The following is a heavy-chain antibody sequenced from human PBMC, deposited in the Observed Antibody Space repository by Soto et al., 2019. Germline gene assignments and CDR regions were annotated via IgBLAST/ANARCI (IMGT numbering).Heavy chain of an antibody. CDR2: VYWDDDK. Sequence: QITLKESGPTLVKPTQTLTLTCTFSGFSFSIDGMGVGWIRQPPGKALEWLALVYWDDDKPFSPSQKSRLTITKDGSRNQVVLTLTNMDPADTATYYCAHVYLAASGTRYYFDYWGQGTLVTVSS. J-gene: IGHJ4*02. V-gene: IGHV2-5*02. CDR1: GFSFSIDGMG. D-gene: IGHD1-7*01. CDR3: AHVYLAASGTRYYFDY.